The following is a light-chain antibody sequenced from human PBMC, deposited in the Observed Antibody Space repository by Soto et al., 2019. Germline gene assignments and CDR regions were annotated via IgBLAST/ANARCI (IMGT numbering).Light chain of an antibody. J-gene: IGKJ1*01. CDR2: GAS. Sequence: DVQMTQSPATLSASIGDRVTITCRAGQNIKGWLAWYQQKPGKAPNLLIYGASTLESGVPSRFSGSGYGTEFTLIISRLQPDDSGTYYCQQYISTRTFGQGTKVEVK. V-gene: IGKV1-5*03. CDR3: QQYISTRT. CDR1: QNIKGW.